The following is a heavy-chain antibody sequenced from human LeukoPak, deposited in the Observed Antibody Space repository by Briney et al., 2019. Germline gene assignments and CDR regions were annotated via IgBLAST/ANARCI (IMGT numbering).Heavy chain of an antibody. D-gene: IGHD5-12*01. Sequence: GGSLRLSCAASGFTLSSYSMNWVRQAPGKGLEWVSYSSGNSSTIYYADSVKGRFTISRDNAKNSLYLQMNSLRAEDTAVYYCARKTRGYSGYDWGSDFDYWGQGTLVTVSS. V-gene: IGHV3-48*04. J-gene: IGHJ4*02. CDR3: ARKTRGYSGYDWGSDFDY. CDR1: GFTLSSYS. CDR2: SSGNSSTI.